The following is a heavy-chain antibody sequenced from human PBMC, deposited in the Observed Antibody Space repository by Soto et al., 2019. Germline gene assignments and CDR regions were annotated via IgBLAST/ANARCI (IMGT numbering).Heavy chain of an antibody. CDR2: IYYSGST. Sequence: PSETLSLTCTVSGGSISSYYWSWIRQPPGKGLEWIGYIYYSGSTNYNPSLKSRVTISVDTSKNQFSLKLSSVTAADTAVYYCARSPLTFGGVIVDFDYWGQGTLVTVSS. D-gene: IGHD3-16*02. CDR1: GGSISSYY. V-gene: IGHV4-59*01. CDR3: ARSPLTFGGVIVDFDY. J-gene: IGHJ4*02.